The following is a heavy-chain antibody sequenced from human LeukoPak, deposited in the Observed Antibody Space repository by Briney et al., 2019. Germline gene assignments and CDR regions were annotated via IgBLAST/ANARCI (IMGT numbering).Heavy chain of an antibody. CDR3: ARDLGHTGYDLYDY. J-gene: IGHJ4*02. D-gene: IGHD5-12*01. CDR2: MKQDGSEK. Sequence: GGSLRLSCAVSGINFRGYWMAWVRQAPGKGLEWVANMKQDGSEKYYVDSVKGRFTISRDNAKNSLYLEMNSLRVEDTAVYYCARDLGHTGYDLYDYWSQGTLVTVSS. V-gene: IGHV3-7*01. CDR1: GINFRGYW.